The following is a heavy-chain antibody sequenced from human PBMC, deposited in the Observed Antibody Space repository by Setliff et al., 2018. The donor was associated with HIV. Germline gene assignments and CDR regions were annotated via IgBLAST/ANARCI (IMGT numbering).Heavy chain of an antibody. D-gene: IGHD2-2*01. J-gene: IGHJ3*02. CDR2: ISHSGSA. Sequence: SETLSLTCTVSGGSITDQYWSWIRQPPGKGLEWIGYISHSGSANYSPSLKRRVTISVETPRNQFSLELTSVTAADTAVYYCARTLAYHAFDIWGQGTMVTVSS. CDR3: ARTLAYHAFDI. CDR1: GGSITDQY. V-gene: IGHV4-59*11.